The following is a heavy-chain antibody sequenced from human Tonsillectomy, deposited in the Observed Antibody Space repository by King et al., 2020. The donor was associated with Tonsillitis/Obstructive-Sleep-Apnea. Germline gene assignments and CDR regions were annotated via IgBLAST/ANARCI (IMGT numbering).Heavy chain of an antibody. Sequence: VQLQESGPGLVKPSETLSLTCTVSSGSVSSYYWSWIRQPPGKGLEWIGYMHYSGNTIYSPSLKSRVSISIDTSKNQFSLNLSSVTAADTAVYYCARGGTNWFDLWGQGTLVTVSS. CDR2: MHYSGNT. D-gene: IGHD1-1*01. CDR1: SGSVSSYY. V-gene: IGHV4-59*02. CDR3: ARGGTNWFDL. J-gene: IGHJ5*02.